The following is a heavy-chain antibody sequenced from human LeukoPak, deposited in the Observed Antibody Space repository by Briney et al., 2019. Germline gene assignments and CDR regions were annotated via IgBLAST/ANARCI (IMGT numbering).Heavy chain of an antibody. V-gene: IGHV3-23*01. Sequence: PGGSLRLSCAASGFAFNKDAMTCVRQPPGKGLEWVSTIVGDSTIEYCADSVKGRFTISSDNSKTMLFIHMNNLRAEDTAIYYCARQPYFDYYLDVWGKGTTVTVTS. J-gene: IGHJ6*03. CDR2: IVGDSTIE. D-gene: IGHD5-18*01. CDR3: ARQPYFDYYLDV. CDR1: GFAFNKDA.